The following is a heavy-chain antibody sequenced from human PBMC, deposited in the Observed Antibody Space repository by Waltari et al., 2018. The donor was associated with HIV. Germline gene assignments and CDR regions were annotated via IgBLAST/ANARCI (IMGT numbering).Heavy chain of an antibody. CDR3: ARDKRGITGTTKGALRAFDI. J-gene: IGHJ3*02. D-gene: IGHD1-7*01. V-gene: IGHV4-39*07. CDR1: GGSISSSNYY. Sequence: QLQLQESGPGLVKPSETLSLTCTVSGGSISSSNYYWGWIRQPPGKGLELIGSIFYSGSTYYNPSLKSRVTISVDTSKNQFSLKLSSVTAADTAVYYCARDKRGITGTTKGALRAFDIWGQGTMVTVSS. CDR2: IFYSGST.